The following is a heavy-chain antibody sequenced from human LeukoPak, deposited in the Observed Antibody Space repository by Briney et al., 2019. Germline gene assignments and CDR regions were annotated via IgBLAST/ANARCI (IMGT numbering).Heavy chain of an antibody. D-gene: IGHD1-26*01. V-gene: IGHV1-46*01. CDR1: GYTFTSYY. CDR2: INPSGGST. J-gene: IGHJ6*03. Sequence: ASVKVSCKASGYTFTSYYMHWVRQAPGQGLEWMGIINPSGGSTSYAQKFQGRVTMTTDTSTSTAYMELRSLRSDDTAVYYCARDERDSGSYPPRYYYYYMDVWGKGTTVTISS. CDR3: ARDERDSGSYPPRYYYYYMDV.